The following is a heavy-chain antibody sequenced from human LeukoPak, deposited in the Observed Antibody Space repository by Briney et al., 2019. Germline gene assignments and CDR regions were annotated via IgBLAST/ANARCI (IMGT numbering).Heavy chain of an antibody. D-gene: IGHD6-13*01. Sequence: ASVKVSCKASGYTFTGYYMHWVRQAPGQGLEWMGWINPNSGGTNYAQKFQGRVTMTRDTSISTAYMELSRLRSDDTAVYYCAREEGCSSSWYWYFQHWGQGTLVTVSS. J-gene: IGHJ1*01. CDR1: GYTFTGYY. CDR2: INPNSGGT. CDR3: AREEGCSSSWYWYFQH. V-gene: IGHV1-2*02.